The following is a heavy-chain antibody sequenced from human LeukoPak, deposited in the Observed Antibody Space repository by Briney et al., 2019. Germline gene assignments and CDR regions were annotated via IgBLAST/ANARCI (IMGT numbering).Heavy chain of an antibody. CDR3: ARSSRRVGATTPLGY. J-gene: IGHJ4*02. CDR2: IYYSGST. V-gene: IGHV4-59*01. D-gene: IGHD1-26*01. Sequence: SETLSLTCTVSGGSISSYYWSWIRQPPGKGLEWFGYIYYSGSTNYNPSLKSRVTISVDTSKNQFSLKLSSVTAADTAVYYCARSSRRVGATTPLGYWGQGTLVTVSS. CDR1: GGSISSYY.